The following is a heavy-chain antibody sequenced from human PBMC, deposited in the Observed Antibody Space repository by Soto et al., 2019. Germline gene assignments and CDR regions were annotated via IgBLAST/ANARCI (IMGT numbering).Heavy chain of an antibody. V-gene: IGHV4-39*07. CDR1: GDSLSSSRYF. CDR2: IDYSGST. CDR3: ARVPGP. Sequence: SETLSLTCTVFGDSLSSSRYFWGWIRQPPGKGLEWVGSIDYSGSTYYNPSLKSRVTISVDRSKNQFSLKLSSVTAADTAVYYCARVPGPWGQGTLVTVSS. J-gene: IGHJ5*02.